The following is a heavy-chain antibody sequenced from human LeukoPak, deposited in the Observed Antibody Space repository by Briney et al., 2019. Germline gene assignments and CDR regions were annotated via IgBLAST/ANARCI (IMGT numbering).Heavy chain of an antibody. J-gene: IGHJ4*02. Sequence: SETLSLTCTVSGGSISSYYWSWIRQPPGKGLEWIGYIYDSGSTNYNPSLKSRVTISVDTSKNQFSLKLSSVTAADTAVYYCARPIRGYSYGLDYWGQGTLVTVSS. CDR1: GGSISSYY. V-gene: IGHV4-59*12. CDR2: IYDSGST. D-gene: IGHD5-18*01. CDR3: ARPIRGYSYGLDY.